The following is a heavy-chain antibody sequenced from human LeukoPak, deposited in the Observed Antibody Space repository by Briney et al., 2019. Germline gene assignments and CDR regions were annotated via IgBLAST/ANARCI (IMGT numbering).Heavy chain of an antibody. J-gene: IGHJ5*02. CDR3: AKLSPTTLYDSRGWFDP. CDR1: GGSISSSSYY. Sequence: TLSLTCTVSGGSISSSSYYWGWIRQPPGKGLEWIGSIYYSGSTYYNPSLKSRVTISVDTSKNQFSLKLSSVTAADTAVYYCAKLSPTTLYDSRGWFDPWGQGTLVTVSS. CDR2: IYYSGST. D-gene: IGHD3-3*01. V-gene: IGHV4-39*01.